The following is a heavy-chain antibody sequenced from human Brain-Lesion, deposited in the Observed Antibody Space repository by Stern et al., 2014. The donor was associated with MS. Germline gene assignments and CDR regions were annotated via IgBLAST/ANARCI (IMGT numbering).Heavy chain of an antibody. V-gene: IGHV4-61*02. CDR2: IYASGGT. CDR3: VRETGGYTYGDTDFFDF. J-gene: IGHJ4*02. CDR1: GGSISSGSYY. D-gene: IGHD5-18*01. Sequence: QVQLQESGPGLVKPSPTLSLTCSVSGGSISSGSYYWNWIRQPAGQGLEWIGRIYASGGTNYSPSLKSRVFISGDPSKNQFSLKLSSVTAADAAMYYCVRETGGYTYGDTDFFDFWGQGTLVTVSS.